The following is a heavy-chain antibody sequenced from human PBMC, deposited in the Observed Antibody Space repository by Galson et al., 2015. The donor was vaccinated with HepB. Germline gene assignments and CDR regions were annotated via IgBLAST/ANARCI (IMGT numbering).Heavy chain of an antibody. V-gene: IGHV3-11*06. Sequence: SLRLSCAASGFRFSDYYMAWIRQAPGKGLEWISYISTSSDYTNYADSVKGRFTISRDNAQNSLFLQMNTLRVEDTAVYYCAREDKNIAVAALDYWGQGTMVTVSS. D-gene: IGHD6-13*01. CDR2: ISTSSDYT. CDR3: AREDKNIAVAALDY. CDR1: GFRFSDYY. J-gene: IGHJ4*02.